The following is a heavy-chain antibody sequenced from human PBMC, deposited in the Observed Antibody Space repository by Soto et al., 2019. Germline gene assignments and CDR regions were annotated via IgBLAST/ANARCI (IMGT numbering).Heavy chain of an antibody. Sequence: GGSLRLSCAASGFTFSSYAMSWVRQAPGKGLEWVSAISGSGGSTYYADSVKGRFTISRDNSKNTLYLQMNSLRAEDTAVYYCAKPLTTYDDILNGYYHDAFDIWGQGTMVTVSS. D-gene: IGHD3-9*01. CDR1: GFTFSSYA. CDR3: AKPLTTYDDILNGYYHDAFDI. CDR2: ISGSGGST. J-gene: IGHJ3*02. V-gene: IGHV3-23*01.